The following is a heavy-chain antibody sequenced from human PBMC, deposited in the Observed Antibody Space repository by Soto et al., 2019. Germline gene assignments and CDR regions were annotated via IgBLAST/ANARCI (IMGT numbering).Heavy chain of an antibody. CDR3: VRDRAYSSGWYDPGGFDP. J-gene: IGHJ5*02. CDR1: GFTFSSYE. Sequence: GGSLRLSCAASGFTFSSYEMNWVRQAPGKGLEWVSYISSSGSTIYYADSVKGRFTISRDNAKNSLYLQMNSLRAEDTAVYYCVRDRAYSSGWYDPGGFDPWGQGTLVTVSS. CDR2: ISSSGSTI. V-gene: IGHV3-48*03. D-gene: IGHD6-19*01.